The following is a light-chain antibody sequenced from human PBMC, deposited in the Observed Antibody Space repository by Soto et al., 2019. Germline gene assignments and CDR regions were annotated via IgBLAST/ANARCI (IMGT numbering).Light chain of an antibody. Sequence: DIYMTQSPSCLSASVGSRVTISCRSSQGMSNYLNWYQQKPGKAPKLLIYAASSLESGVPSRFSGSGSGTDFTLTISSLQPEDFATYYCQQADSRPRTFGAGTKVDIK. CDR2: AAS. J-gene: IGKJ4*01. CDR1: QGMSNY. V-gene: IGKV1-39*01. CDR3: QQADSRPRT.